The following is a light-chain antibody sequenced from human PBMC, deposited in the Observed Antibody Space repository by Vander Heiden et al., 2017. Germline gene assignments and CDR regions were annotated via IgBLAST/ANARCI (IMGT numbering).Light chain of an antibody. CDR1: QDISNY. J-gene: IGKJ5*01. CDR2: DAS. Sequence: DIPMTHSPSSLSASVGDRITITCQASQDISNYLNWYQQKPGKAPKLPIYDASNLETGVPSRFSGSGAGTDFTFTISSLQPEDIATYYCQQYDNLPITFGQGTRLEIK. CDR3: QQYDNLPIT. V-gene: IGKV1-33*01.